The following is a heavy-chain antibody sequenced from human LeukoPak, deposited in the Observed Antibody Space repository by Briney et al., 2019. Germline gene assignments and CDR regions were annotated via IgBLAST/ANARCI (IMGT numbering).Heavy chain of an antibody. J-gene: IGHJ4*02. CDR1: GDTFSSYA. D-gene: IGHD7-27*01. Sequence: ASVKVSCKASGDTFSSYAISWVRQAPGQGLEWMGRIIPILGIANYAQKFQGRVTITADKSTSTAYMELSSLRSEDTAVYYCARDSLGRYYFDYWGQGTLVTVSS. V-gene: IGHV1-69*04. CDR2: IIPILGIA. CDR3: ARDSLGRYYFDY.